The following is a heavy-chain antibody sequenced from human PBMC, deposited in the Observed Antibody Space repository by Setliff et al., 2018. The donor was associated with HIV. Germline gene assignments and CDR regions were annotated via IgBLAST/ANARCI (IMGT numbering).Heavy chain of an antibody. J-gene: IGHJ4*02. CDR3: AAFFVTPMTTQDF. CDR2: IYHSGST. Sequence: SETLSLTCAVYGGSFSGYYWSWIRQPPGKGLEWIGEIYHSGSTNYNPSLRSRVSVSRDMSSNQFSLRLSSVTAADAAVYYCAAFFVTPMTTQDFWGQGTLVTVSS. V-gene: IGHV4-34*01. CDR1: GGSFSGYY. D-gene: IGHD4-4*01.